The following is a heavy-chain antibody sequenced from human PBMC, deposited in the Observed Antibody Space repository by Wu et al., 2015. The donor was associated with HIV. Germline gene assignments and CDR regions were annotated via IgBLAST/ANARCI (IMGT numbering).Heavy chain of an antibody. CDR3: AREVGAMLANWFDP. CDR1: GYSLTKLS. V-gene: IGHV1-24*01. Sequence: QDQLVQSGAEVKKPGASVKVSCKVSGYSLTKLSIHWVRQTPGKGLEWMGGFDPEDDKTIYAQKFQGRVTMTEDTSTDTAYMELSSLTSEDTAVYYCAREVGAMLANWFDPWGQGTQVIVSS. J-gene: IGHJ5*02. D-gene: IGHD3-10*01. CDR2: FDPEDDKT.